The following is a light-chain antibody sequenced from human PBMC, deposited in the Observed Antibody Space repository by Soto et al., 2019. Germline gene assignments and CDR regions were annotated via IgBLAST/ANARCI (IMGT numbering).Light chain of an antibody. Sequence: DIQMTQSPATMSAYVVSRVTITCRASQSISHWLAWYQQKPGKAPKFLIYDASSLESGVPSRFSGSGSGTEFTLTISSLQPDDFATYYCQQYDSVLGTFGPGPRWIS. CDR1: QSISHW. CDR2: DAS. V-gene: IGKV1-5*01. CDR3: QQYDSVLGT. J-gene: IGKJ1*01.